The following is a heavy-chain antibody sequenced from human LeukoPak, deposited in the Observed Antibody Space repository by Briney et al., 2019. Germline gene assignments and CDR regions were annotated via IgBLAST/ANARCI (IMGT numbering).Heavy chain of an antibody. J-gene: IGHJ6*02. D-gene: IGHD3-10*01. CDR1: GFTFSNYV. Sequence: GGSLRLSCAASGFTFSNYVMSWVRQAPGKGLEWVSGISGSGGITNYADSVKGRFTIFRDSSINTLYLQMNTLRDEDTAIYYCAKGVHYGMDVWGQGTTVTVSS. CDR2: ISGSGGIT. CDR3: AKGVHYGMDV. V-gene: IGHV3-23*01.